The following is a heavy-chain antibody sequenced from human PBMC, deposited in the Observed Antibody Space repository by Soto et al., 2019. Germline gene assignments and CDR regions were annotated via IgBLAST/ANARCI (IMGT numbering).Heavy chain of an antibody. CDR1: GGSISSYY. D-gene: IGHD2-2*01. J-gene: IGHJ6*03. Sequence: SETLSLTCTVSGGSISSYYWSWIRQPPGKGLEWIGYIYYSGSTNYNPSLKSRVTISVDTSKNQFSLKLSSVTAADTAVYYCARELYCSSTSCYSDSYYYYYMDGRAKGTTDTGSS. V-gene: IGHV4-59*01. CDR2: IYYSGST. CDR3: ARELYCSSTSCYSDSYYYYYMDG.